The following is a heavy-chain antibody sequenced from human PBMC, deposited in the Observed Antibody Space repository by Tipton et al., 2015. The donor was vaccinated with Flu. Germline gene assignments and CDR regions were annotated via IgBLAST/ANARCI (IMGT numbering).Heavy chain of an antibody. CDR3: ARDVGGSINF. J-gene: IGHJ4*02. CDR1: GFTISAYE. Sequence: SLRLPCATSGFTISAYEMNWVRQAPGRGLEWVSGISGGSGSIFYADSVRGRFTISREPSKNSLSLQMNSLTVEDTAVYYCARDVGGSINFWGQGTLVTVSS. CDR2: ISGGSGSI. V-gene: IGHV3-23*01. D-gene: IGHD3-10*01.